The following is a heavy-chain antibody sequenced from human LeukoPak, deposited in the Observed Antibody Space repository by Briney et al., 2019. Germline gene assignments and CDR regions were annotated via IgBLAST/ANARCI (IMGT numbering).Heavy chain of an antibody. CDR3: AKNLRSMPPLPLDY. J-gene: IGHJ4*02. D-gene: IGHD2-2*01. Sequence: GGSLRLSCAGSGFTFSGHGMSWVRQAPGKGLEWVLAISGSGGTTYYADSVKDRFTISRDNSKRTVFLQMTNLRVDDTAVYYCAKNLRSMPPLPLDYWGRGTLVTVSS. CDR2: ISGSGGTT. CDR1: GFTFSGHG. V-gene: IGHV3-23*01.